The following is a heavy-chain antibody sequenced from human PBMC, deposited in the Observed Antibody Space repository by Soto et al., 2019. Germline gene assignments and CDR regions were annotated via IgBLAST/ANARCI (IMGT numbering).Heavy chain of an antibody. J-gene: IGHJ6*02. Sequence: QVQLVESGGGVVQPGRSLRLSCAASGFTFSSYAMHWVRQAPGKGLEWVAVISYDGSNKYYADSVKGRFTISRDNSKNTLYLQMNSLRAEDTAVYYCARDPYGDYRPTHIYYYYGMDVWGQGTTVTVSS. CDR1: GFTFSSYA. V-gene: IGHV3-30-3*01. CDR3: ARDPYGDYRPTHIYYYYGMDV. CDR2: ISYDGSNK. D-gene: IGHD4-17*01.